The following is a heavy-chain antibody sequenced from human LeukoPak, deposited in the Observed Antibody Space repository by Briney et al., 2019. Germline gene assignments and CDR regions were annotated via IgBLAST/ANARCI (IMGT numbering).Heavy chain of an antibody. V-gene: IGHV4-31*03. CDR2: IYYSGST. CDR3: ANYGSGSYRFDP. J-gene: IGHJ5*02. D-gene: IGHD3-10*01. CDR1: GGSISSGGYY. Sequence: PSQTLSLTCTVSGGSISSGGYYWSWIRQHPGKGLEWIGYIYYSGSTYYNPSLKSRLIISLDTSKNQFSLKLNSVTAADTAVYYCANYGSGSYRFDPWGQGTLVTVSS.